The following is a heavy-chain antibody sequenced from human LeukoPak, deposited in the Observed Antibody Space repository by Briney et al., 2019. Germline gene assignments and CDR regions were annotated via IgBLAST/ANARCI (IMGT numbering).Heavy chain of an antibody. CDR3: ARDRECQLLAGVYYYMDV. J-gene: IGHJ6*03. CDR2: ISSSSSYI. CDR1: GFTFSSYS. V-gene: IGHV3-21*01. D-gene: IGHD2-2*01. Sequence: GGSLRLSCAASGFTFSSYSMNWVRQAPGKGLEWVSSISSSSSYIYYADSVKGRFTISRDNAKNSLYLQMNSLRAEDTAVYYCARDRECQLLAGVYYYMDVWGKGTTVTVSS.